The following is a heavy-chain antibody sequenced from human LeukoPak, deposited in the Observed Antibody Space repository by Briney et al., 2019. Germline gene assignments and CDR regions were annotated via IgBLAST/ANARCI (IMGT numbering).Heavy chain of an antibody. CDR1: GPSSSVYY. CDR3: ARGLLRFRPHYYYYMDV. Sequence: PETLSLTCALYGPSSSVYYWSWIRQPPRKGMEWKGEINHSGSTNYNPSIKNRVTISVDTSKSQFSLKLSSVTAADTAVYYCARGLLRFRPHYYYYMDVWGKGTTVTVSS. V-gene: IGHV4-34*01. D-gene: IGHD3-3*01. J-gene: IGHJ6*03. CDR2: INHSGST.